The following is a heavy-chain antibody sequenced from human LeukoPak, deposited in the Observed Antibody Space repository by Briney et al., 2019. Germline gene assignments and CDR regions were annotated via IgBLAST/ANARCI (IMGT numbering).Heavy chain of an antibody. D-gene: IGHD6-13*01. CDR2: IYPGDSDT. V-gene: IGHV5-51*01. CDR1: GYTFNTYW. Sequence: GESLKISCKGSGYTFNTYWIGWVRQMPGKGLEWMGIIYPGDSDTRYSPSFQGQVTISVDKSISTAYLQWSSLKASDTAMYYCARHREKQLDSWFDPWGQGTLVTVSP. J-gene: IGHJ5*02. CDR3: ARHREKQLDSWFDP.